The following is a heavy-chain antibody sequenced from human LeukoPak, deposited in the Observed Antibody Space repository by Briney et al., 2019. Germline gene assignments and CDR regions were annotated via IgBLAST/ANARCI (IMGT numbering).Heavy chain of an antibody. V-gene: IGHV4-34*01. J-gene: IGHJ4*02. CDR1: GGSFSGYY. Sequence: SETLSLTCAVYGGSFSGYYWSWIRQPPGEGLEWIGEINHSGSTNYNPSLKSRVTISVDTSKNQFSLKLSSVTAADTAVYYCAREQYSYGHYYLDFWGQGTLLTVSS. CDR2: INHSGST. CDR3: AREQYSYGHYYLDF. D-gene: IGHD5-18*01.